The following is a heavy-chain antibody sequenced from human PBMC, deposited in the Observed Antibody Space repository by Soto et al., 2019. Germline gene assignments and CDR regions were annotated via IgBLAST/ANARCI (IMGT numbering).Heavy chain of an antibody. D-gene: IGHD1-26*01. J-gene: IGHJ6*02. CDR3: ARDRIVGATTDYYGMDV. CDR2: ISAYNGNT. CDR1: GYTLTSYG. Sequence: QVQLVQSGAEVKKPGASVKVSCKASGYTLTSYGISWVRQAPGQGLEWMGWISAYNGNTNYAQKLQGRVTMTTDTSTSTAYMELRSLRSDDTAVYYCARDRIVGATTDYYGMDVWGQGTTVTVSS. V-gene: IGHV1-18*04.